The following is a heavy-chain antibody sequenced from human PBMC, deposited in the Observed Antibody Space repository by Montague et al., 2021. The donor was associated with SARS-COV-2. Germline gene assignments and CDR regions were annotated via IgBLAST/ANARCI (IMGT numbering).Heavy chain of an antibody. CDR3: TKEGYGSGTYGWFDP. Sequence: SETLSLTCSVSGDSITKGYWNWVRQPPGKGLEWIGHILYGGTTDYNPSLTGRVDISADTSKNQFSLKLTSVTAADTATYCCTKEGYGSGTYGWFDPWGHGTLVTVSS. CDR1: GDSITKGY. J-gene: IGHJ5*02. D-gene: IGHD3-10*01. V-gene: IGHV4-59*01. CDR2: ILYGGTT.